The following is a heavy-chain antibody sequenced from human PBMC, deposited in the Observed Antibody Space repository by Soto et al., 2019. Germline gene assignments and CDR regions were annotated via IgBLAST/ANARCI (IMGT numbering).Heavy chain of an antibody. J-gene: IGHJ6*02. Sequence: QVQLVQSGAEVKKPGSSVKVSCTASGGTFSSYAISWVRQAPGQGLEWMGGILPIFGTANYAQKFQGRVTITADESTSTADMEQSSLRSEDTAVYYCARGGYCGGDCYSGYNYYGMDVRGQGTTDT. CDR3: ARGGYCGGDCYSGYNYYGMDV. CDR1: GGTFSSYA. CDR2: ILPIFGTA. D-gene: IGHD2-21*02. V-gene: IGHV1-69*01.